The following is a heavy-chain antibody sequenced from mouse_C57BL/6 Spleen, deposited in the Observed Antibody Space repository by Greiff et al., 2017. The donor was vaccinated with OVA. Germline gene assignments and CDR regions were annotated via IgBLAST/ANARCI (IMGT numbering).Heavy chain of an antibody. Sequence: QVQLQQSGPELVKPGASVKISCKASGYAFSSSWMNWVKQRPGKGLEWIGRIYPGDGDTNYNGKFKGKATLTADKSSSTAYMQLSSLTSEDSAVYFCAVLLRSYYAMDYWGQGTSVTVSS. CDR3: AVLLRSYYAMDY. CDR2: IYPGDGDT. CDR1: GYAFSSSW. D-gene: IGHD1-1*01. V-gene: IGHV1-82*01. J-gene: IGHJ4*01.